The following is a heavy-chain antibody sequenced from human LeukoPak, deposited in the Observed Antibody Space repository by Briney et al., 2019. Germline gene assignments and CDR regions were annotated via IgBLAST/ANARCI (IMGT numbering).Heavy chain of an antibody. V-gene: IGHV4-38-2*01. CDR1: GYSISSGYY. J-gene: IGHJ6*03. CDR2: LYHSDSI. CDR3: ARQHDSYHYYYVDV. Sequence: SETLSLTCAVSGYSISSGYYWFWIRQPPGKGLEWIGSLYHSDSIYYNPSLESRVTMSVDTSKNQFSLKLSFVTAADTAVYYCARQHDSYHYYYVDVWGKGTTVTVSS. D-gene: IGHD6-13*01.